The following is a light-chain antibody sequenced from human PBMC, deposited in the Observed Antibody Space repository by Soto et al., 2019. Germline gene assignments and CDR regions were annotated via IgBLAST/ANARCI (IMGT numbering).Light chain of an antibody. CDR3: HQDFNLPWT. Sequence: EIVMTPSPATLSLSPVETATLSCRASQSVSRIYLSWFQQKPGQAPRLLIYGTSTRATGIPVRFSGSGSGTDFTLTISSLQPEDFAVYFCHQDFNLPWTFGQGTKVDI. J-gene: IGKJ1*01. CDR2: GTS. CDR1: QSVSRIY. V-gene: IGKV3D-7*01.